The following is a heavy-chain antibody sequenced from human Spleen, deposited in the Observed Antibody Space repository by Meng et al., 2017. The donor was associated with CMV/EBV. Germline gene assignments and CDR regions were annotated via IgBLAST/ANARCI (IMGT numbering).Heavy chain of an antibody. CDR3: AGVPPYSSGCPGDY. CDR1: GFSFSDYS. D-gene: IGHD6-25*01. Sequence: GESLKISCAASGFSFSDYSVNWVRQAPGKGLEWVSSIGTISSYTYYADSVKGRFTISRDNAENSVVLQMNSLRAEDTAVYYCAGVPPYSSGCPGDYWGQGTLVTVSS. V-gene: IGHV3-21*01. J-gene: IGHJ4*02. CDR2: IGTISSYT.